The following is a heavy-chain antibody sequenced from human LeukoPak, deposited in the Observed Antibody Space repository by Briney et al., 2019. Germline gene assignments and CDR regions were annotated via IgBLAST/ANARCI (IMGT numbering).Heavy chain of an antibody. CDR2: ITMSSTYI. D-gene: IGHD3-9*01. V-gene: IGHV3-21*01. CDR3: ARVLRDYYFDY. J-gene: IGHJ4*02. CDR1: GFSFSTYN. Sequence: KTGGSLRLSCAASGFSFSTYNMNWVRQAPGKGLEWVSSITMSSTYIYHADSVKGRFTISRDNAKISLFLQMNSLRAEDTAVYYCARVLRDYYFDYWGQGTLVTVSS.